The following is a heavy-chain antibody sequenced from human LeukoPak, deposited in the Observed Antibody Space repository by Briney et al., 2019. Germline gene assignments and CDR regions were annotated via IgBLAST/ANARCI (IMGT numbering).Heavy chain of an antibody. CDR1: GGTFSSYA. CDR3: ARDVSHGEQLDPFDY. CDR2: IIPIFGTA. V-gene: IGHV1-69*05. D-gene: IGHD6-13*01. Sequence: GASVKGSCKASGGTFSSYAISWVRQAPGQGLEWMGRIIPIFGTANYAQKFQGRVTITTDESTSTAYMELSSLRSEDTAVYYCARDVSHGEQLDPFDYWGQGTLVTVSS. J-gene: IGHJ4*02.